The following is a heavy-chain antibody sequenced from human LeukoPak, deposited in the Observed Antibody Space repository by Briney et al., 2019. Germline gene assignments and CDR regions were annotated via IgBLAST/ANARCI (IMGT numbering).Heavy chain of an antibody. J-gene: IGHJ3*02. Sequence: PGGSLRLSCGASGFTFGSYAMTWVRQAPGKGLEWVSGVSNSGGRTNYADSVKGRFTISRDNSKNTLYLQMNSLRAEDTALYYCARSVADGAFDIWGQGTMVTVSS. CDR3: ARSVADGAFDI. D-gene: IGHD6-19*01. CDR1: GFTFGSYA. CDR2: VSNSGGRT. V-gene: IGHV3-23*01.